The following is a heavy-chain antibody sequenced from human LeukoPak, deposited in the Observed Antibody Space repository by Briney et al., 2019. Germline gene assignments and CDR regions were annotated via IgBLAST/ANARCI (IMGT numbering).Heavy chain of an antibody. V-gene: IGHV3-21*01. CDR1: GFTFSSYT. CDR2: ISSSSGYI. J-gene: IGHJ3*02. D-gene: IGHD3-10*01. Sequence: GGSLRLSCAASGFTFSSYTMNWVRQAPGQGLEWVSSISSSSGYIYYADSVKARFTISRDNAKNSLYLQMNSLRAEDTAVYYCARGRGGRDAFDIWGQGTMVTVSS. CDR3: ARGRGGRDAFDI.